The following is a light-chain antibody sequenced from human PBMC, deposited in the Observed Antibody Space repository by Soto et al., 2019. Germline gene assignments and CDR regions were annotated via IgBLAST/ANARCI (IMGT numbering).Light chain of an antibody. V-gene: IGKV1-6*01. CDR3: QQFKSGTWT. CDR2: AAS. Sequence: QMTQSPSSLSASVVDKIIITCRASRDVGSDVSWYQQKPGKAPKVLIYAASSLQSGVPSRFSGSGSGTEFILTINGLQPDEFATYFCQQFKSGTWTFGQGTKVDIK. J-gene: IGKJ1*01. CDR1: RDVGSD.